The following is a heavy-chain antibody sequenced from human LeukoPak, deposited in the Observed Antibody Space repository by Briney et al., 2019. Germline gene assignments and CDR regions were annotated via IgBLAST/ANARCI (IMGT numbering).Heavy chain of an antibody. D-gene: IGHD3/OR15-3a*01. CDR1: GFTFSSYE. J-gene: IGHJ5*02. V-gene: IGHV3-48*03. Sequence: PGGSLRLSCAASGFTFSSYEMNWVRQAPGKGLEWVSYISSSGSTIYYADSVKGRFTISRDSAKNLLYLQMNSLRVEDTAVYYCARQEIGLRSFDPWGQGTLVTVSS. CDR3: ARQEIGLRSFDP. CDR2: ISSSGSTI.